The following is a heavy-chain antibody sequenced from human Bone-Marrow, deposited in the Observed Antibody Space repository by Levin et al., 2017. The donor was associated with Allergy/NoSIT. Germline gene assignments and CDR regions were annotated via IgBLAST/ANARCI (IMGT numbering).Heavy chain of an antibody. CDR3: ARSQSYYDSTVYYPLSSFGP. J-gene: IGHJ5*02. V-gene: IGHV4-59*01. CDR1: GGYISTYY. Sequence: SQTLSLTCTVSGGYISTYYWTWVRPPPWKGLEWIGYIFDTGHTHYNPSLKSRVTISVDTSKNQFSLKLTSVTPADTAVYYCARSQSYYDSTVYYPLSSFGPWGQGTLVTVSS. CDR2: IFDTGHT. D-gene: IGHD3-22*01.